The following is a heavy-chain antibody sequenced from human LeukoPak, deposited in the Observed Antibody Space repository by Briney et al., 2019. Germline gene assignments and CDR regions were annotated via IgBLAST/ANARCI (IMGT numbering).Heavy chain of an antibody. CDR3: ARGGPYDILTGSLDY. Sequence: ASVKVSCKASGYTFTGYYMHCVRQAPGQGLEWMGWINPNSGGTNYAQKFQGRVTMTRDTSISTAYMELSRLRSDDTAVYYCARGGPYDILTGSLDYWNQGTLVTVSS. D-gene: IGHD3-9*01. J-gene: IGHJ4*02. CDR1: GYTFTGYY. V-gene: IGHV1-2*02. CDR2: INPNSGGT.